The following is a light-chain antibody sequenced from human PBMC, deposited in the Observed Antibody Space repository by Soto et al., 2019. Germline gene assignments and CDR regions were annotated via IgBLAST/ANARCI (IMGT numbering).Light chain of an antibody. CDR1: SSDVGGYNS. CDR2: GVT. J-gene: IGLJ3*02. Sequence: QSALTQPPSASGSPGQSVTISCTGTSSDVGGYNSVSWYQHHPGKAPQLMIYGVTKRPSGVPDRFSGSKSGNTASLTASGLQADDEADYYCSSYVGSSSFVVFGGGTKVTVL. V-gene: IGLV2-8*01. CDR3: SSYVGSSSFVV.